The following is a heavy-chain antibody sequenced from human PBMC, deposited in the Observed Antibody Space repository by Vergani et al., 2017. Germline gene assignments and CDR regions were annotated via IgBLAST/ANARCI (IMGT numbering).Heavy chain of an antibody. J-gene: IGHJ4*02. D-gene: IGHD3-10*01. CDR1: GFTFSDYY. Sequence: QVQQVESGGDLVKPGGSLRLSCAASGFTFSDYYMSWIRQAAGKGLEWVSYISSSGSTIYYADSGKGRFTISRDNAKNSLYLQMTSLRAEDTAVYYCARARVNRSGSYYGYWGQGTLVTVSS. V-gene: IGHV3-11*04. CDR3: ARARVNRSGSYYGY. CDR2: ISSSGSTI.